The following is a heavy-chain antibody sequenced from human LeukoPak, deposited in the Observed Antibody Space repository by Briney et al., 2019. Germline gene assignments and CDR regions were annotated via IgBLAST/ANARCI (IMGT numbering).Heavy chain of an antibody. CDR3: ARDQGLRNWED. CDR1: GGSISSYY. V-gene: IGHV4-59*01. D-gene: IGHD1-26*01. J-gene: IGHJ4*02. Sequence: KPSETLSLTCTVSGGSISSYYWSWIRQPPGKGLEWIGYIYYSGSTNYNPSLKSRVTISVDTSKNQFSLKLSSVTAADTAVYYCARDQGLRNWEDWGQGTLVTVSS. CDR2: IYYSGST.